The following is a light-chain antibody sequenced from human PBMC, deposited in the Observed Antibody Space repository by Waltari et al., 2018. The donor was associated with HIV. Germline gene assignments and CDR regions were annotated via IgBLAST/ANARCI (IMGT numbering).Light chain of an antibody. J-gene: IGLJ3*02. V-gene: IGLV1-47*01. Sequence: QSVLTQPPSASGTPGQRVTISCSGNNSNIGSNYVYWYQHLPGTAPKLLIYRHDQRSSGVPDRFSAAKSGTSASLAISGLRSEDEADYHCAAWDDSLGGLWVFGGGTKLTVL. CDR3: AAWDDSLGGLWV. CDR1: NSNIGSNY. CDR2: RHD.